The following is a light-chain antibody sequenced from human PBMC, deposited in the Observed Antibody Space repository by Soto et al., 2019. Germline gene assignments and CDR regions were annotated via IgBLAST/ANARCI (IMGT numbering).Light chain of an antibody. CDR1: ERINTY. CDR2: AAS. Sequence: DIHMTQSPSSVSASVGDRVTITCRASERINTYLAWYQRQPGKAPKLLIYAASSLQSGVPSRFSGSGSGTEFTLTISNLQPEDFATYYCQQANSPPLTFGGGTKVDIK. V-gene: IGKV1-12*01. CDR3: QQANSPPLT. J-gene: IGKJ4*01.